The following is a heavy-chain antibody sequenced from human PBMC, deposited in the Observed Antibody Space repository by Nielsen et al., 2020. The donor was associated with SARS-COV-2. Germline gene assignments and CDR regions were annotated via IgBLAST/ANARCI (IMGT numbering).Heavy chain of an antibody. CDR3: ARSAYDILTGPPPYGMDV. CDR1: GFTFSSYA. D-gene: IGHD3-9*01. V-gene: IGHV4-34*01. Sequence: GSLRLSCAASGFTFSSYAMSWVRQPPGKGLEWIGEINHSGSTNYNPSLKSRVTISVDTSKNQFSLKLSSVTAADTAVYYCARSAYDILTGPPPYGMDVWGQGTTVTVSS. J-gene: IGHJ6*02. CDR2: INHSGST.